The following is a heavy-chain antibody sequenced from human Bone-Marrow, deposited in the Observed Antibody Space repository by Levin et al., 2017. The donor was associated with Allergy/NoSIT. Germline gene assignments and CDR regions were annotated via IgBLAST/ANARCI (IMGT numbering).Heavy chain of an antibody. J-gene: IGHJ4*02. D-gene: IGHD1-26*01. CDR2: ISYDGSNK. CDR1: GFTFSSYA. Sequence: GESLKISCAASGFTFSSYAMHWVRQAPGKGLEWVAVISYDGSNKYYADSVKGRFTISRDNSKNTLYLQMNSLRAEDTAVYYCASGSYSYWGQGTLVTVSS. V-gene: IGHV3-30-3*01. CDR3: ASGSYSY.